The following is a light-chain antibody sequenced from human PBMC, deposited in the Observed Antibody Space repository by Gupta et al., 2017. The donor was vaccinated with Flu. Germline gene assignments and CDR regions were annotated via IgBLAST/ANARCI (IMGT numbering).Light chain of an antibody. V-gene: IGKV2-28*01. CDR1: QSLLHSNGYNY. J-gene: IGKJ5*01. CDR2: LGS. Sequence: DIVMTQSPLSLPVTHGEPDYISCRSSQSLLHSNGYNYLDWYLQKPGQSPQLLIYLGSNRASGVPDRFSGSGSGTDLTLKISRVEAEDVGVYYCMQALQTSITFGQGTRLEIK. CDR3: MQALQTSIT.